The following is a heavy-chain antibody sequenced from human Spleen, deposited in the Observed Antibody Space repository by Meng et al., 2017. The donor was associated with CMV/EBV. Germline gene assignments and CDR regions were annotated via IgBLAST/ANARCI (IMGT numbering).Heavy chain of an antibody. CDR1: GFTFSSYG. D-gene: IGHD1-1*01. V-gene: IGHV3-33*01. J-gene: IGHJ4*02. Sequence: LSCAASGFTFSSYGMHWVRKAPGKGLEWVALIWYDGSNKYYADSVKGRFTISRDNSKNTLYLQINSLTVEDTAVFYCARDQNWNYFDYWGQGTLVTVSS. CDR2: IWYDGSNK. CDR3: ARDQNWNYFDY.